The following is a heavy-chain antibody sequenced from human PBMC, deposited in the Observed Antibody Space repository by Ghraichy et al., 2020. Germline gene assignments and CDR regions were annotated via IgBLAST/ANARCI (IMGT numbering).Heavy chain of an antibody. D-gene: IGHD2-8*01. J-gene: IGHJ4*02. Sequence: ETLSLTCEASGFTFSNFAMAWVRQAPGKGPEWVAAMTATSGSTYYIDSVKGRFTISRDNSRNSLYLQMNSLRAEDTAVYYCVKTKSRMVLYYFDLWGQGTLVTVSS. CDR1: GFTFSNFA. CDR3: VKTKSRMVLYYFDL. CDR2: MTATSGST. V-gene: IGHV3-23*01.